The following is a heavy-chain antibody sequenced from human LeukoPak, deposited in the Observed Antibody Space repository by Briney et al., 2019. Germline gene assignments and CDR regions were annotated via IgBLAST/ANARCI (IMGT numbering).Heavy chain of an antibody. D-gene: IGHD3-22*01. V-gene: IGHV4-59*01. CDR3: VRNYYDSSGYSDWFDP. CDR1: GGSISSYY. J-gene: IGHJ5*02. Sequence: SETLSLTCTVSGGSISSYYWSWIRQPPGKGLEWIGYIYYSGSTNYNPSLKSRVTISVDTSKNQFSLKLSSVTAADTAVYYCVRNYYDSSGYSDWFDPWGQGTLVTVSS. CDR2: IYYSGST.